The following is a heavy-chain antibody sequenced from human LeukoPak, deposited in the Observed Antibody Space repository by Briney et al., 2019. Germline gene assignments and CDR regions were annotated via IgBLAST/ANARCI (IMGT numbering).Heavy chain of an antibody. CDR1: GGSISSYY. CDR3: ARHFLWGPPGGYW. D-gene: IGHD6-25*01. Sequence: SETLSLTCTVSGGSISSYYWGWIRQPPGKGLEWIGSIYYSGSTYYNPSLKSRVTISVDTSKNQFSLKLSSVTAADTAVYYCARHFLWGPPGGYWWGQGTLVTVSS. V-gene: IGHV4-39*01. CDR2: IYYSGST. J-gene: IGHJ4*02.